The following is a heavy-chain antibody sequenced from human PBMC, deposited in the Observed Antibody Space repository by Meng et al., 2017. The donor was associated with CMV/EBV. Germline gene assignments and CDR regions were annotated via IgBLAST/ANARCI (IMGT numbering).Heavy chain of an antibody. Sequence: SETLSLTCTVSGGSISSSSYYWGWLRQPPGKGLEWIGSIYYSGSTYYNPSLKSRVTISVDTSKNQFSLKLSSVTAADTAVYYCARQEQEIFGFLSRWFDPWGQGTLVTVSS. D-gene: IGHD3-3*01. CDR2: IYYSGST. V-gene: IGHV4-39*01. J-gene: IGHJ5*02. CDR3: ARQEQEIFGFLSRWFDP. CDR1: GGSISSSSYY.